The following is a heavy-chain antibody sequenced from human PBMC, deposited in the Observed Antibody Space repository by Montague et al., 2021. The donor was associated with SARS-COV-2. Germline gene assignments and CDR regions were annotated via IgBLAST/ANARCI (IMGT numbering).Heavy chain of an antibody. CDR1: GGSITSSSYY. Sequence: SETLSLTCSVSGGSITSSSYYWGWIRQSPDKGLEWIGNIYYSGSTYYNPSLKSRVTISVDTSKYQFSLKLSSVTAADTAVYYCVSLWKYGSGSHYAPGSYSNCGVDVWGQGTTVTVSS. J-gene: IGHJ6*02. CDR3: VSLWKYGSGSHYAPGSYSNCGVDV. D-gene: IGHD3-10*01. CDR2: IYYSGST. V-gene: IGHV4-39*01.